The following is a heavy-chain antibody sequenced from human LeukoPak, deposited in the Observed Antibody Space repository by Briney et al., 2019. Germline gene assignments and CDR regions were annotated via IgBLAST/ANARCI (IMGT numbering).Heavy chain of an antibody. CDR1: GFTFSSYW. CDR3: ARVSAMYAFDY. CDR2: IKQDGSEK. V-gene: IGHV3-7*01. Sequence: GGSLRLSCAASGFTFSSYWMSWVRQAPGKGLEWVANIKQDGSEKYYVDSVKGRFTISRDNAKNSLYPQMNSLRAEDTAVYYCARVSAMYAFDYWGQGTLVTVSS. D-gene: IGHD2-8*01. J-gene: IGHJ4*02.